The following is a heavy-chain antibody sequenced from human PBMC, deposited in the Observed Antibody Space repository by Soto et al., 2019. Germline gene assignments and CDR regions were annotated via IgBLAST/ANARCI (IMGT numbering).Heavy chain of an antibody. CDR3: ARDSGMIRGSYGVDV. CDR1: GFTVTSNY. D-gene: IGHD3-10*01. J-gene: IGHJ6*02. Sequence: GVSLRLSCAASGFTVTSNYLTWVRQAPGKGLEWVSVIYRSGATYYPDSVRGRFTASRDYSHNTLYLQMDSLRVEDTAVYYCARDSGMIRGSYGVDVWGPGTTVTVSS. CDR2: IYRSGAT. V-gene: IGHV3-53*01.